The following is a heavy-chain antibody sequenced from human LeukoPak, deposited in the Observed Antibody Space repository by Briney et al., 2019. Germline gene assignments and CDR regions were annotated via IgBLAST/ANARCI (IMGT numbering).Heavy chain of an antibody. CDR2: ISWNSGST. D-gene: IGHD5-18*01. CDR3: AKDLSSGYSYSGIFDY. V-gene: IGHV3-9*03. Sequence: GRSLRLSCAASGFTFDDYAMHWVRQAPGKGLEWVSGISWNSGSTGYADSVKGRFTISRDNAKNSLYLQMNSLRAEDMALYYCAKDLSSGYSYSGIFDYWGQGTLVTVSS. J-gene: IGHJ4*02. CDR1: GFTFDDYA.